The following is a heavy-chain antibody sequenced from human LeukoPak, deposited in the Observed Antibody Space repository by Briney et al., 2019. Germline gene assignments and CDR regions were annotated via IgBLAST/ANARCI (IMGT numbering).Heavy chain of an antibody. V-gene: IGHV1-18*01. CDR2: ISAYNGNT. J-gene: IGHJ6*02. Sequence: GASVKVSCKASGYTFTSYGISWVRQAPGQGLEWMGWISAYNGNTNYAQKLQGRVTMTTDTSTSTAYMELRSLRSDDTAVYYCAVRQMGKIRNYYGMDVWGQGTTVTVSS. D-gene: IGHD7-27*01. CDR1: GYTFTSYG. CDR3: AVRQMGKIRNYYGMDV.